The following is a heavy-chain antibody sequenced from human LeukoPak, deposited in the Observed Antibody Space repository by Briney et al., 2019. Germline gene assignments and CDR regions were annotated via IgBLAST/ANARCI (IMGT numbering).Heavy chain of an antibody. V-gene: IGHV4-34*01. CDR2: INHSGIT. D-gene: IGHD2-8*02. CDR1: GGSFSAYY. CDR3: AHDGFATGGSTGTGH. J-gene: IGHJ4*02. Sequence: PSETLSLSCAVSGGSFSAYYLSWIRQPLEKGLEWIGEINHSGITKYNPYLKSRVPTTVDKSKNQFSLKLTSVAAADTAVYYCAHDGFATGGSTGTGHWGQGTLVSVSS.